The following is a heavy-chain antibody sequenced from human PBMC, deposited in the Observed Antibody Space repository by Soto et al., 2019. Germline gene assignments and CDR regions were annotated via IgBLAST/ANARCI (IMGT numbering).Heavy chain of an antibody. D-gene: IGHD3-10*01. CDR3: AREGRYYGSGTYDNYYYYHPMEV. V-gene: IGHV3-30-3*01. Sequence: PGGSLRLSCAASGFTFSNYPMHWVRQAPGKGLEWVAVISFDTSKKYYADSVKGRFTISRDNSKNTLYVQMNSLRAEESAVYYCAREGRYYGSGTYDNYYYYHPMEVWGQGTTVTVPS. CDR1: GFTFSNYP. CDR2: ISFDTSKK. J-gene: IGHJ6*02.